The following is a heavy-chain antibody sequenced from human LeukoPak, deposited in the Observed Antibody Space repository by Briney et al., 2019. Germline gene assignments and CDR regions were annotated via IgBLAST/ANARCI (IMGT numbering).Heavy chain of an antibody. D-gene: IGHD6-19*01. CDR2: IYTSGSTST. Sequence: PSETLSLTCAVYGGSFSGYYWSWIRQPAGKGLEWIGRIYTSGSTSTNYNPSLKSRVTMSLDTSKNQFSLKLSSVTAADTAVYFCASDSGWYGHWGQGTLVTVSS. V-gene: IGHV4-59*10. CDR3: ASDSGWYGH. CDR1: GGSFSGYY. J-gene: IGHJ4*02.